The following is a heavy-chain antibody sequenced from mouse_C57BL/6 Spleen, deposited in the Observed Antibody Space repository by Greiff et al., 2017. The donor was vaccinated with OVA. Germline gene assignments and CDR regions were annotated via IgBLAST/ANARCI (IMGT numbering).Heavy chain of an antibody. Sequence: QVQLKESGPGLVQPSQCLSITCTASGFSLTSYCVHWVRQSPGKGLEWLGVIWRGGSTDYNAAFMSRLSITKDNSKSQGFFKMNSLQADDTAIYYCNKTEGMDYWGQGTSVTVSS. J-gene: IGHJ4*01. CDR2: IWRGGST. CDR3: NKTEGMDY. V-gene: IGHV2-5*01. CDR1: GFSLTSYC.